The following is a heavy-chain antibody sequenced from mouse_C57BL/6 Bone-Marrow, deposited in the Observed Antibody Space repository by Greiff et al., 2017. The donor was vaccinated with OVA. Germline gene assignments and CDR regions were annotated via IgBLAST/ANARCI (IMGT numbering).Heavy chain of an antibody. J-gene: IGHJ2*01. V-gene: IGHV1-82*01. D-gene: IGHD1-1*01. Sequence: QVQLQQSGPELVKPGASVKISCKASGYAFSSSWMNWVKQRPGKGLEWIGRIYPGDGDTNYNGKFKGKATLTADKSSSSAYMQLSSLTSEDSAVYFCARGGFITTVVAHFDYWGQGTTLTVSS. CDR3: ARGGFITTVVAHFDY. CDR2: IYPGDGDT. CDR1: GYAFSSSW.